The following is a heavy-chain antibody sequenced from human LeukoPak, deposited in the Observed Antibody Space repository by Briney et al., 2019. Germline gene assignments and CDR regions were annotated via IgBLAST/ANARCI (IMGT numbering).Heavy chain of an antibody. CDR3: AKSNDYVWGSYQIFDY. CDR2: ISSSSRHI. J-gene: IGHJ4*02. D-gene: IGHD3-16*02. V-gene: IGHV3-21*04. CDR1: GFTFSSYS. Sequence: GGSLRLSCAASGFTFSSYSMNWVRQAPGKGLEWVSSISSSSRHIYYADSVKGRFTISRDNSKNTLYLQMNSLRAEDTAVYYCAKSNDYVWGSYQIFDYWGQGTLVTVSS.